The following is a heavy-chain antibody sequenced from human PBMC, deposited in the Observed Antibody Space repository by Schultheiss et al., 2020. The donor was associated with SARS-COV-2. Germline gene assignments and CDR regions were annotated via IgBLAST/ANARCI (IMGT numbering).Heavy chain of an antibody. J-gene: IGHJ6*03. V-gene: IGHV3-73*01. CDR1: GFTFSGSA. Sequence: GGSLRLSCAASGFTFSGSAMHWVRQASGKGLEWVGRIRSKANSYATAYAASVKGRFTISRDNSKNTLYLQMNSLRAEDTAVYYCARAPDTYYDFWTPLYYYYYMDVWGKGTTVTVSS. D-gene: IGHD3-3*01. CDR3: ARAPDTYYDFWTPLYYYYYMDV. CDR2: IRSKANSYAT.